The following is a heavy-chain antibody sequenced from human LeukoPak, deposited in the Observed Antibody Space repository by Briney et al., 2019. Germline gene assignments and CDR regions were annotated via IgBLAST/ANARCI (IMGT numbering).Heavy chain of an antibody. CDR3: ATVGGSCSSSNCLAYFAY. V-gene: IGHV3-23*01. J-gene: IGHJ4*02. CDR1: GFTFSNSA. CDR2: ITDNGAHT. Sequence: PGGSLRLSCAASGFTFSNSAMTWVRQAPGKGLDWVSIITDNGAHTFYADSVKGRFTISRDTSENTLYLQMNSLRADDTAVYYCATVGGSCSSSNCLAYFAYWGQGTLLTVSS. D-gene: IGHD2-2*01.